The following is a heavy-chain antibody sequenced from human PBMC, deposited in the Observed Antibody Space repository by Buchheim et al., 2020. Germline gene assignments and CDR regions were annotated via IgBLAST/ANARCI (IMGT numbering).Heavy chain of an antibody. Sequence: QVQLVESGGGLVKPGGSLRLSCAASGFTFSDYYMSWIRQAPGKGLEWVSYISSSGSTIYYADSVKGRFTISRANDKNSLSLPMNSLSAEDTAVYYCARDRRRFTVTTFGWYFDLWGRGTL. CDR3: ARDRRRFTVTTFGWYFDL. D-gene: IGHD4-11*01. CDR1: GFTFSDYY. J-gene: IGHJ2*01. V-gene: IGHV3-11*01. CDR2: ISSSGSTI.